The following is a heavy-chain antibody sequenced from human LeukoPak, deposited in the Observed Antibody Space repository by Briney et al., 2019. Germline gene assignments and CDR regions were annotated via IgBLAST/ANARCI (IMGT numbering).Heavy chain of an antibody. V-gene: IGHV3-30*14. CDR2: ISYDGSNK. Sequence: GRSLRLSCAASGFTFSSYAMHWVRQAPGKGLEWVAVISYDGSNKYYADSVKGRFTISRDNSKNTLYLQMNSLRAEDTAVYYCARMYYYDSSGYYYIDYWGQGTLVTVSS. CDR3: ARMYYYDSSGYYYIDY. D-gene: IGHD3-22*01. CDR1: GFTFSSYA. J-gene: IGHJ4*02.